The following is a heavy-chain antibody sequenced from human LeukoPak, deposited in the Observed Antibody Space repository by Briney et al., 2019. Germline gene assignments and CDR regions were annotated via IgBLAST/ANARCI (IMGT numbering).Heavy chain of an antibody. Sequence: SETLSLTCAVYGGSFSGYYWSWIRQPPGKGLEWIGEINHSGSTNYNPSLKSRVTISVDTSKNQFSLKLSSVTAADTAVYYCAREAPGPYGSGSYYDDYWGQGTLVTVSS. V-gene: IGHV4-34*01. CDR3: AREAPGPYGSGSYYDDY. CDR2: INHSGST. CDR1: GGSFSGYY. D-gene: IGHD3-10*01. J-gene: IGHJ4*02.